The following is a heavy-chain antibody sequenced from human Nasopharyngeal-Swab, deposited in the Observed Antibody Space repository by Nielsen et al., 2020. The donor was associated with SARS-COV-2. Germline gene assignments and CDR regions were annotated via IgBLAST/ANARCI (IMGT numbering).Heavy chain of an antibody. CDR1: RYDFANYW. CDR2: IYAGDSDT. J-gene: IGHJ6*03. D-gene: IGHD2-2*01. CDR3: ARRKFQLLSGYYYYYMDV. Sequence: GESLKISCKGSRYDFANYWIAWVRQMPGKGLEWMGIIYAGDSDTRYSPSFQGQVTISVDKSIKTAYLQWSSLKASDTAMYFCARRKFQLLSGYYYYYMDVWGQGTTVTVSS. V-gene: IGHV5-51*01.